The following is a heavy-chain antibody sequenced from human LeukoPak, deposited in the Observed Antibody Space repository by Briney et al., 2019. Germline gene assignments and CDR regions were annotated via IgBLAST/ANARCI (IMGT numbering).Heavy chain of an antibody. J-gene: IGHJ6*02. CDR2: IHPGDSDT. CDR1: GYSFTSYW. V-gene: IGHV5-51*01. CDR3: ARRKDGVDV. Sequence: GESLKISCKGSGYSFTSYWIAWVRQMPGKGLEWMGIIHPGDSDTKYSPSFKGLLTISADKSISTAYLQWSSLKASDTATYYCARRKDGVDVWGQGTTVTVSS.